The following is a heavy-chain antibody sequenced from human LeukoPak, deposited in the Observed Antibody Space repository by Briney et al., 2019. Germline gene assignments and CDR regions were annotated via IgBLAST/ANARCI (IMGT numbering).Heavy chain of an antibody. J-gene: IGHJ4*02. CDR3: ARRSNYCSSTSCQYYFDY. V-gene: IGHV4-39*07. D-gene: IGHD2-2*01. CDR2: IYYSGST. CDR1: GGSISSYY. Sequence: SETLSLTCTVSGGSISSYYWSWIRQPPGKGLEWIGSIYYSGSTYYNPSLKSRVTISVDTSKNQFSLKLSSVTAADTAVYYCARRSNYCSSTSCQYYFDYWGQGTLVTVSS.